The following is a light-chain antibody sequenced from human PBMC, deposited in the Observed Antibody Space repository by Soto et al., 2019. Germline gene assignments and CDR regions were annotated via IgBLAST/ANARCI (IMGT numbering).Light chain of an antibody. V-gene: IGKV3-20*01. CDR3: QQYGTSPT. CDR1: ESFSSSY. J-gene: IGKJ3*01. Sequence: EIVLTQSPVTLSLSPGERATLSCRSTESFSSSYLAWYQQRRGQAPRLLIYGASNRATGIPDRFSGSGSRTDCTLTIIRLEPEDFAVYYCQQYGTSPTFGPGTKLDF. CDR2: GAS.